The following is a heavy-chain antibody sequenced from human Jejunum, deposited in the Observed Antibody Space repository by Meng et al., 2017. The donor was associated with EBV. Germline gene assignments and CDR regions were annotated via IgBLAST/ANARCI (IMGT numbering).Heavy chain of an antibody. J-gene: IGHJ4*02. Sequence: QVQPQVSVPGLVEPSVTLSLTCAVSGDSTSSSHWWSWVRQPPGKGLEWIGEKHPGGSTNYNPSLKSRVPISVDNSKNQFSLKLTSVTAADTAVYYCAKSNDYSLNSWGQGTLVTVSS. D-gene: IGHD4-11*01. CDR3: AKSNDYSLNS. CDR1: GDSTSSSHW. CDR2: KHPGGST. V-gene: IGHV4-4*02.